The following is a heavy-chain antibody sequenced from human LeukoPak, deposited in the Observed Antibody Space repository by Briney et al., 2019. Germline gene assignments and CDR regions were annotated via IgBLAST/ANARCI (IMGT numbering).Heavy chain of an antibody. J-gene: IGHJ4*02. D-gene: IGHD3-22*01. CDR3: AREDYYDTNGYYPFDY. Sequence: SETLSLTCTVSGGSISSGSYYWSWIRQPAGKGLEWIGRIYSTGSSNYNPSLKSRVSISMDTSKNQFSLKLTSATAADTAMYYCAREDYYDTNGYYPFDYWGQGTLVTVSS. V-gene: IGHV4-61*02. CDR2: IYSTGSS. CDR1: GGSISSGSYY.